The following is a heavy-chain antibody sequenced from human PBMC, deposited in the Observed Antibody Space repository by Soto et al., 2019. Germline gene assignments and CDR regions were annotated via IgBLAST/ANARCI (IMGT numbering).Heavy chain of an antibody. Sequence: GASVKVSCKASGYTFTSYYMHWVRQAPGQGLEWMGWINPNSGGTNYAQKFQGWVTMTRDTSISTAYMELSRLRSDDTAVYYCARVRSSWYVGDAFDIWGQGTMVTVSS. CDR1: GYTFTSYY. CDR3: ARVRSSWYVGDAFDI. V-gene: IGHV1-2*04. CDR2: INPNSGGT. D-gene: IGHD6-13*01. J-gene: IGHJ3*02.